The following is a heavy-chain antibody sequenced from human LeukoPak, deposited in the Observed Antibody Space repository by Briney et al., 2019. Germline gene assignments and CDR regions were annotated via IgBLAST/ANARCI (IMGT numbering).Heavy chain of an antibody. CDR1: GFTVSSNY. CDR2: IYYSGDT. Sequence: PGGSLRLSCAASGFTVSSNYMSWIRQPPGKGLEWVGYIYYSGDTNYNPSLKSRVAISLDTSKNQCSLTLNSVTAADTAIYYCAGPTRAPKFWGQGTLVTVSS. V-gene: IGHV4-59*02. CDR3: AGPTRAPKF. J-gene: IGHJ1*01.